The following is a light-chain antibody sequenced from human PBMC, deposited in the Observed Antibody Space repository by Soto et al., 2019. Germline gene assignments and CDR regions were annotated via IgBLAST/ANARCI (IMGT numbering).Light chain of an antibody. CDR2: AAS. CDR3: QQYDNSPGT. J-gene: IGKJ1*01. V-gene: IGKV3-20*01. CDR1: QSVRSAH. Sequence: DIVLTQSPGTLSVSPGERATLSCRASQSVRSAHFAWYQQRPGRAPRLLIYAASTRATGIPDRFSGSGSGTYSSLTISRREPEGFALYYCQQYDNSPGTWGPGTRVEIK.